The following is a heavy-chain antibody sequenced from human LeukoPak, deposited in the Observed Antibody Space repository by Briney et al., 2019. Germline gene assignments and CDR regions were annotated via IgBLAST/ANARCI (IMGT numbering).Heavy chain of an antibody. CDR3: ARQTGPSTVTIAHRPYYFDY. D-gene: IGHD4-17*01. Sequence: PSQTLSLTCTVSGGSISSGGYYWSWIRQHPGKGLEWIGYIYYSGSTYYNPSLKSRVTISVDTSKNQFSLKLSSVTAADTAVYYCARQTGPSTVTIAHRPYYFDYWGQGTLVTVSS. CDR2: IYYSGST. J-gene: IGHJ4*02. CDR1: GGSISSGGYY. V-gene: IGHV4-31*03.